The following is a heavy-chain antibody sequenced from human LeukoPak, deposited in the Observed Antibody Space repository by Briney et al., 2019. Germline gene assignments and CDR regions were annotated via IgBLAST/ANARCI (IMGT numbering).Heavy chain of an antibody. Sequence: ASVKVSCKASGYTFTSYAMNWVRQAPGQGLEWMGWISAYNGNTNYAQKLQGRVTMTTDTSTSTAYMELRSLRSDDTAVYYCARDRRAVTDLDYWGQGTLVTVSS. V-gene: IGHV1-18*01. J-gene: IGHJ4*02. CDR1: GYTFTSYA. CDR2: ISAYNGNT. CDR3: ARDRRAVTDLDY. D-gene: IGHD2-21*02.